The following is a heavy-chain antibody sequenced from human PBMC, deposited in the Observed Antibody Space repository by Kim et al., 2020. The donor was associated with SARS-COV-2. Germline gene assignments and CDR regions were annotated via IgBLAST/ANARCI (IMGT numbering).Heavy chain of an antibody. CDR3: ARDPDSGSYPEY. Sequence: ASVKVSCTASGYTFTSYYIHWVRQAPGQGLEWMGVINPGGGSTTYAQKFQGRVTMTRDTSTSTVYMELSSLRSEDTAVYYCARDPDSGSYPEYWGQGTLVTVSS. D-gene: IGHD1-26*01. CDR2: INPGGGST. V-gene: IGHV1-46*01. J-gene: IGHJ4*02. CDR1: GYTFTSYY.